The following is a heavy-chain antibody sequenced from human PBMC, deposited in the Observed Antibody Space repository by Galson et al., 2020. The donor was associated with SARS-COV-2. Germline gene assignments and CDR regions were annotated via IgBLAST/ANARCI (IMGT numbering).Heavy chain of an antibody. D-gene: IGHD3-16*02. Sequence: ASVKVSCKASGYTFTSYGISWVRQAPGQGLEWMGWISAYNGNTNYAQKLQGRVTMTTDTSTSTAYMELRSLRSDDTAVYYCARDLGDYVWGSYRLAGFYYGMDVWGQGTTVTVSS. CDR3: ARDLGDYVWGSYRLAGFYYGMDV. J-gene: IGHJ6*02. V-gene: IGHV1-18*01. CDR2: ISAYNGNT. CDR1: GYTFTSYG.